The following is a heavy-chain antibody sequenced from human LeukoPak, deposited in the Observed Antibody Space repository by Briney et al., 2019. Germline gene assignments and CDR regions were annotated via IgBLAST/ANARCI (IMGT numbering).Heavy chain of an antibody. CDR2: ISAYDGYT. V-gene: IGHV1-18*01. CDR3: ARDHATYGSGGRY. J-gene: IGHJ4*02. D-gene: IGHD3-10*01. Sequence: ASVKVSCKASGYTFNNYGFNWVRQDPGQGLGWVGWISAYDGYTSYSQKLQDRVIMTTNASTTTAYLEVRSLRSDDTAVYYCARDHATYGSGGRYWDQGTPVTVSS. CDR1: GYTFNNYG.